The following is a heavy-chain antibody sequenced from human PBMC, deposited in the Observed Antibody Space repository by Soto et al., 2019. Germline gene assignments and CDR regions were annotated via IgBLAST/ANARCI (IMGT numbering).Heavy chain of an antibody. V-gene: IGHV1-18*04. CDR3: ARDGIGGWLPQYR. Sequence: ASVKVSCKASGYTLSNYGISWVRQAPGQGLEWLGWISAYDGNTRYGQNLQGRVTMSTDTPTSTAYLELRRLRSDDTAVYYCARDGIGGWLPQYRWGQGTLVTVSS. CDR1: GYTLSNYG. J-gene: IGHJ5*02. CDR2: ISAYDGNT. D-gene: IGHD3-10*01.